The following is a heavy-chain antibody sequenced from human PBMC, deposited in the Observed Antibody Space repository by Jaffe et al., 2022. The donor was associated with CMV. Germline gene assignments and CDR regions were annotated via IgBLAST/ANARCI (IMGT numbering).Heavy chain of an antibody. CDR2: IYFSGST. CDR3: ARSYNNYAHDS. D-gene: IGHD4-4*01. CDR1: GGSITSYY. J-gene: IGHJ4*02. V-gene: IGHV4-59*01. Sequence: QVQLQESGPGLVKPSETLSLTCTVSGGSITSYYWSWIRQPPGKGLEWIGYIYFSGSTNYNPSLKSRVTISLDTSKKQFSLNLNSVGAADTAMYYCARSYNNYAHDSWGQGTLVTVSS.